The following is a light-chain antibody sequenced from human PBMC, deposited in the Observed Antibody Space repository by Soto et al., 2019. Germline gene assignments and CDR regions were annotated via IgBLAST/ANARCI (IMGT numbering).Light chain of an antibody. CDR2: AAS. CDR3: QQYNDWPPRIT. Sequence: EIVLTQSPATLSVSPGERSTLSCGASQSVCSNLAWYLQKRGHAPRLLIYAASTRATGIPARFSGSGYGTEFTLTISSLQSEDFAVYYCQQYNDWPPRITFGQETRLEI. J-gene: IGKJ5*01. CDR1: QSVCSN. V-gene: IGKV3-15*01.